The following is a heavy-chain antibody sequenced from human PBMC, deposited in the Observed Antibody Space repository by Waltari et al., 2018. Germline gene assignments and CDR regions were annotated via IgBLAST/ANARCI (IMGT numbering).Heavy chain of an antibody. CDR3: ARLPEY. Sequence: SGGTLVQPGGSLRLSCVASGFTFGSYDMHWVRQAPGKGLEFVSGISPNGDRTYYVDSVKGRFTISRDNSKDTLSLQMGSLRSEDMAVYYCARLPEYWGQGTLVTSSS. J-gene: IGHJ4*02. CDR2: ISPNGDRT. CDR1: GFTFGSYD. V-gene: IGHV3-64*07. D-gene: IGHD1-26*01.